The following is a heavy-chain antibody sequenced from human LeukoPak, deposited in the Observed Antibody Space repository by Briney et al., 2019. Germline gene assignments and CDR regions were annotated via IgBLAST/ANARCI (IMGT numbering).Heavy chain of an antibody. Sequence: PGGTLRLSCAASGFTFSSYAMTWIRQAPGKGLEWVSSISGSGGSTYYADSVKGRFTISRDNSRNMLFLQMNSLRADDTAVYYCAKDLVVGALDCWGQGTLVTVSS. CDR2: ISGSGGST. J-gene: IGHJ4*02. D-gene: IGHD1-26*01. CDR1: GFTFSSYA. CDR3: AKDLVVGALDC. V-gene: IGHV3-23*01.